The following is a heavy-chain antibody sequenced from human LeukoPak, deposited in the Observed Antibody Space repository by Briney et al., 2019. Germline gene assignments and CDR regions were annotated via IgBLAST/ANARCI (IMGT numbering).Heavy chain of an antibody. D-gene: IGHD3-9*01. Sequence: GGSLRLSCAASGFTFDDYGMSWVRQAPGKGLEWVSGINWNGGSTGYAGSVKGRFTISRDNAKNSLYLQMNSLRAEDTASYYCARKSKVDTEGYEYFQHWGQGTLVTVSS. CDR3: ARKSKVDTEGYEYFQH. CDR1: GFTFDDYG. CDR2: INWNGGST. J-gene: IGHJ1*01. V-gene: IGHV3-20*04.